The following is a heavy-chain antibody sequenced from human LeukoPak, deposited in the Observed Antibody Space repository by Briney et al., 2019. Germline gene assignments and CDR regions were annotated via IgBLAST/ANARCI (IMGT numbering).Heavy chain of an antibody. CDR3: ARVEPRITTIVYAFDI. J-gene: IGHJ3*02. CDR1: GYTFTSYG. CDR2: ISAYNGNT. Sequence: GASVKVSCKASGYTFTSYGISWVRQAPGQGLEWMGWISAYNGNTNYAQKLQGRVTMTTDTSTSTAYMELRSLRSDDTAVYYCARVEPRITTIVYAFDIWGQGTMVTVSS. D-gene: IGHD3-22*01. V-gene: IGHV1-18*01.